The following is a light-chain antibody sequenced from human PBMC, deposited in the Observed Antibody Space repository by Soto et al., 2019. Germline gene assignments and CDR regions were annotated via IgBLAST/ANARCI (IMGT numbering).Light chain of an antibody. V-gene: IGKV3-15*01. Sequence: EIVMTQSPATLSVSPGERATLSCRASQSVNRNLACYQQKPGQAPRLLIYAASTRAIGIPARFRGSGSGTEVILTISSLQSEDFAVYYCLHYDNWPPWTFGQGTKVEIK. CDR3: LHYDNWPPWT. J-gene: IGKJ1*01. CDR1: QSVNRN. CDR2: AAS.